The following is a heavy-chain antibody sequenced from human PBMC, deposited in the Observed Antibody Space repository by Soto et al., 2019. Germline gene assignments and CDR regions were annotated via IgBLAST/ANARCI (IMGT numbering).Heavy chain of an antibody. D-gene: IGHD4-17*01. J-gene: IGHJ4*02. Sequence: ASVKVSCKASVGTFSSYASSWVRQAPGQGLEWMGWISAYNGNTNYAQKLQGRVTMTTDTSTSTAYMELRSLRSDDTAVYYCARDPTEYGDYDYWGQGTLVTVSS. CDR1: VGTFSSYA. CDR2: ISAYNGNT. CDR3: ARDPTEYGDYDY. V-gene: IGHV1-18*01.